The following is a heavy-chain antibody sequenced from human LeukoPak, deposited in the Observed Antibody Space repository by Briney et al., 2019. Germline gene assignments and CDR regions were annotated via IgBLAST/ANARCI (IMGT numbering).Heavy chain of an antibody. J-gene: IGHJ4*01. CDR3: VGGGDWLPEY. CDR1: GASVSGKF. V-gene: IGHV4-59*02. Sequence: PSETLSLTCTVSGASVSGKFWSWIRHSPGNGLEWIGLIYYSGSTEFNPSLKSRVAMSVDPSNNQFSLSLNSVTTTDTAVYFCVGGGDWLPEYWGRGTQVIVSS. CDR2: IYYSGST. D-gene: IGHD3/OR15-3a*01.